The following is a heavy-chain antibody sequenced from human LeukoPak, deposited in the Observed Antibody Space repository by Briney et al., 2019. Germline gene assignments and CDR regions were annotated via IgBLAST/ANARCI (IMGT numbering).Heavy chain of an antibody. CDR3: ARVGPNYYYYMDV. Sequence: GGSLRLSCAASGFTFSTYSMNWVRQAPGKGLEWVSSISSSSSYIYYADSVKGRSTISRDNAKNSLYLQMNSLRAEDTAVYYCARVGPNYYYYMDVWGKGTTVTVSS. CDR2: ISSSSSYI. J-gene: IGHJ6*03. V-gene: IGHV3-21*01. CDR1: GFTFSTYS.